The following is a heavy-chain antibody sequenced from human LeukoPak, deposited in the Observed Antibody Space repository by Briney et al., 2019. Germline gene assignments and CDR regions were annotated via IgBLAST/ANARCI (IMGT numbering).Heavy chain of an antibody. CDR3: ARDDRAGNSGAFDI. D-gene: IGHD4-23*01. V-gene: IGHV4-38-2*02. J-gene: IGHJ3*02. CDR2: IYHSGST. Sequence: SGTLSLTCTVSGYSISSGYYWGWIRQPPGKGLEWIGSIYHSGSTYYNPSLKSRVTISVDTSKNQFSLKLSSVTAADTAVYYCARDDRAGNSGAFDIWGQGTMVTVSS. CDR1: GYSISSGYY.